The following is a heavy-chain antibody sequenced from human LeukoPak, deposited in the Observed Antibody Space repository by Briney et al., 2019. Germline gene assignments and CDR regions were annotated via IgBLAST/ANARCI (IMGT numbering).Heavy chain of an antibody. V-gene: IGHV1-18*04. CDR2: ISTYNDNT. CDR1: GYTFSSYS. D-gene: IGHD3-22*01. Sequence: ASVKVSCTASGYTFSSYSIIWVRQAPGQGLEWMGWISTYNDNTNYAQKFQGRVTMTTDTSTSTAYMELRSLRSDDTAVYYCARGFSGYYYDSSGDYWGQGTLVTVSS. J-gene: IGHJ4*02. CDR3: ARGFSGYYYDSSGDY.